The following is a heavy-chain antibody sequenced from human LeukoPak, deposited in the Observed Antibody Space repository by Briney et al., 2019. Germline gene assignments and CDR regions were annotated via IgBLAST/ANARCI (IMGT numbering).Heavy chain of an antibody. D-gene: IGHD2-2*02. CDR3: AKASRRHCGSTVCYTLDY. CDR2: FSGSGGTT. J-gene: IGHJ4*02. Sequence: GGSLRLSCAASGFTFSSYAMSWVRQAPGKGLECISGFSGSGGTTYSADSVKGRFTISRDNTKNTLYLQMNSLRADDTAVYYCAKASRRHCGSTVCYTLDYWGQGTLVTVSS. V-gene: IGHV3-23*01. CDR1: GFTFSSYA.